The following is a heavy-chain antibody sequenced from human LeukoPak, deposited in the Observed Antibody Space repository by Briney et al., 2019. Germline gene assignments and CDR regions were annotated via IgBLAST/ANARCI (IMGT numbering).Heavy chain of an antibody. CDR3: ARWDGHNDAFDI. Sequence: SETLSLTCTVSGGSISSSSYYWGWIRQPPGKGLEWIGYIYYSGSTKYNPSLKSRVTISVDTSKNQFSLKLSSVTAADTAVYYCARWDGHNDAFDIWGQGTMVTVSS. V-gene: IGHV4-61*05. CDR2: IYYSGST. CDR1: GGSISSSSYY. D-gene: IGHD1-26*01. J-gene: IGHJ3*02.